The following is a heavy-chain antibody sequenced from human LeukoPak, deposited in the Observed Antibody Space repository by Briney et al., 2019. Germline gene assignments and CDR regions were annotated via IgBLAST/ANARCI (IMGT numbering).Heavy chain of an antibody. D-gene: IGHD6-13*01. CDR2: IKLDGSEK. J-gene: IGHJ6*03. V-gene: IGHV3-7*01. Sequence: PGGSLRLSCAASGFTFSSYWMSWVRQAPGKGLEWVANIKLDGSEKYYVDSVKGRFTISRDNAKNSLYLQMNSLRAEDTAVYYCAVSGYSSSWLLYYYYYYMDVWGKGTTVTVS. CDR3: AVSGYSSSWLLYYYYYYMDV. CDR1: GFTFSSYW.